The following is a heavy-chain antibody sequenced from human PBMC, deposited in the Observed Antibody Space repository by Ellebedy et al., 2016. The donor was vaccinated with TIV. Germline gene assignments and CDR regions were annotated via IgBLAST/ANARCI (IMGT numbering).Heavy chain of an antibody. J-gene: IGHJ4*02. D-gene: IGHD1-7*01. CDR3: ARDENYVAEVIDY. CDR2: ISTTSRSI. Sequence: PGGSLRLSCAASGFTFSDYPMNWVRQSPGKGLEWVSYISTTSRSIYYADSVKGRFTISRDDAKNSLYLQMNSLRDEDTAVYYCARDENYVAEVIDYWGQGTLVTVSS. CDR1: GFTFSDYP. V-gene: IGHV3-48*02.